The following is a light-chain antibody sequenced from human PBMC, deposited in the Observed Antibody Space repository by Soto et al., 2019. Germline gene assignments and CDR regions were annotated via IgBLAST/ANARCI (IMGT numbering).Light chain of an antibody. Sequence: EIVLTQSPGTLSLSPGERATLSCRASQSFSSNYLAWYQQKPDQAPRLLIYAATIRATGIPDRFSGSGSGTVCTLIISRLEPEDVAVYCCQQHGCSRTFGQGTKVEIK. CDR3: QQHGCSRT. V-gene: IGKV3-20*01. CDR2: AAT. CDR1: QSFSSNY. J-gene: IGKJ1*01.